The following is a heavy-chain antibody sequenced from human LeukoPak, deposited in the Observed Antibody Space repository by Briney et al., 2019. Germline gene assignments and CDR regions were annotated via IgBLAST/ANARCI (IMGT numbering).Heavy chain of an antibody. Sequence: PSETLSLTCTVSGGSISNYYWNWIRQSPGKGLEWIGYIYYTGSTNYNPSLTSRVTISVDTSKNQFSLKLTSVTAADTAVYYCARHGTAGIWGQGTLVTVSS. CDR1: GGSISNYY. D-gene: IGHD6-13*01. CDR2: IYYTGST. J-gene: IGHJ4*02. V-gene: IGHV4-59*08. CDR3: ARHGTAGI.